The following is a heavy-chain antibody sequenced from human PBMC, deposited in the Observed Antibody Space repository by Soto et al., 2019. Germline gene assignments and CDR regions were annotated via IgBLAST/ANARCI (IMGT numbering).Heavy chain of an antibody. CDR3: AVDSSGSTADYYYYYGLDV. J-gene: IGHJ6*02. CDR2: ISAYSGKT. Sequence: QVQLMQSGAEVKKPGASVKVSCKTSVYMFISWVRQAPGQGPEWTGWISAYSGKTQYSQNFQDRFTMTTDTSTNTAYMELRSLRSEDTAIYYCAVDSSGSTADYYYYYGLDVWGQGTTVTVSS. CDR1: VYMF. V-gene: IGHV1-18*01. D-gene: IGHD3-22*01.